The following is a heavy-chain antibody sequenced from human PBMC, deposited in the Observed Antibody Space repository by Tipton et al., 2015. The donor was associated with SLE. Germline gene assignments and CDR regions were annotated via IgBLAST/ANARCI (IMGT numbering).Heavy chain of an antibody. CDR1: GGSISSSSYY. J-gene: IGHJ4*01. D-gene: IGHD3-10*01. CDR3: ARGAKERITLVRVRPYYFDY. V-gene: IGHV4-39*02. CDR2: IYYSGST. Sequence: TLSLTCTVSGGSISSSSYYWGWIRQPPGKGLEWIGSIYYSGSTYYNPSLKSRVTISVDTSKNQLSLKLTSVTAADTAVYYCARGAKERITLVRVRPYYFDYWGQGSLVTVSS.